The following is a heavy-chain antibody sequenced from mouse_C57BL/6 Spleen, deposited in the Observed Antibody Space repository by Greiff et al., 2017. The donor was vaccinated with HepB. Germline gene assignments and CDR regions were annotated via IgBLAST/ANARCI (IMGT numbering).Heavy chain of an antibody. CDR2: IDPSDSYT. Sequence: VQLQQPGAELVMPGASVKLSCKASGYTFTSYWMHWVKQRPGQGLEWIGEIDPSDSYTNYNQKFKGKSTLTVDKSSSTAYMQLSSLTSEDSAVYYCARARITTVPDYWGQGTTLTVSS. CDR3: ARARITTVPDY. V-gene: IGHV1-69*01. CDR1: GYTFTSYW. D-gene: IGHD1-1*01. J-gene: IGHJ2*01.